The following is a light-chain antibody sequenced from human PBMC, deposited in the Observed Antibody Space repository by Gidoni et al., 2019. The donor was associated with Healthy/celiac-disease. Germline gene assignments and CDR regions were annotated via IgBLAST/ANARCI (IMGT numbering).Light chain of an antibody. J-gene: IGKJ4*01. CDR2: AAS. CDR3: QQHNSYPLT. Sequence: IQLTQSPSSLSASVGDTVPITCRASQGISSYLAWYQQKPGKAPKLLIYAASTLQSGVPSRFSGSGSGTDFTLTISRLQPEDFATYYCQQHNSYPLTFGGGTKVEIK. V-gene: IGKV1-9*01. CDR1: QGISSY.